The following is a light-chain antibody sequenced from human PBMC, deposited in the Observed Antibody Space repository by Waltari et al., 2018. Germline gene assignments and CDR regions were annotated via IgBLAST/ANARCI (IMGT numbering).Light chain of an antibody. V-gene: IGKV2-30*02. CDR2: KVS. CDR1: QSLVHSDGETY. Sequence: DVLLTQSPLSLPVALGQTASISCRSSQSLVHSDGETYLKWFHQRPGQSPRRLIYKVSNRDSGVPERVSGSGSGTDFTLKISRVEADDVGIYYCMQGTHWPPWTFGQVTKVEIK. J-gene: IGKJ1*01. CDR3: MQGTHWPPWT.